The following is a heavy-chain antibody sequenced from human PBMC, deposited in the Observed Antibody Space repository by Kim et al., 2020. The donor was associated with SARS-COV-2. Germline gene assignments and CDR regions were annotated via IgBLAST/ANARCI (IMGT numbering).Heavy chain of an antibody. CDR3: ARWGPYITMVRGVPPTYYYYGMDV. CDR2: ISAYNGNT. D-gene: IGHD3-10*01. Sequence: ASVKVSCKASGYTFTSYGISWVRQAPGQGLEWMGWISAYNGNTNYAQKLQGRVTMTTDTSTSTAYMELRSLRSDDTAVYYCARWGPYITMVRGVPPTYYYYGMDVWGQGTTVTVSS. J-gene: IGHJ6*02. CDR1: GYTFTSYG. V-gene: IGHV1-18*01.